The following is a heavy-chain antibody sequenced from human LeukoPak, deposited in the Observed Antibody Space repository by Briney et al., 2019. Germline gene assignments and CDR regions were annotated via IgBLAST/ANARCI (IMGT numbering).Heavy chain of an antibody. CDR2: INPNGGGT. D-gene: IGHD1-26*01. V-gene: IGHV1-2*06. CDR1: GYTFIGYY. CDR3: ARDREQGPRFDP. J-gene: IGHJ5*02. Sequence: GASVKVPCKASGYTFIGYYIHWVRQAPGQGLEWRGRINPNGGGTNYAQRFQGRVTMTGDTSLTTAYLELSSLTFDDTAVYYCARDREQGPRFDPWGQGTLVTVSS.